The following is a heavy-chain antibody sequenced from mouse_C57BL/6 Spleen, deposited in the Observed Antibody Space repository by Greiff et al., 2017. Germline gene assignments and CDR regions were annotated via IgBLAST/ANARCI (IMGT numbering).Heavy chain of an antibody. CDR3: ATHYDYDGRYYYAMDY. V-gene: IGHV1-64*01. Sequence: QVQLQQPGAELVKPGASVKLSCKASGYTFTSYWMHWVKQRPGQGLEWIGMIHPNSGSTNYNEKFKSKATLTVDKSSSTAYMQLSSLTSEDSAVYYCATHYDYDGRYYYAMDYWGQGTSVTVSS. CDR1: GYTFTSYW. J-gene: IGHJ4*01. CDR2: IHPNSGST. D-gene: IGHD2-4*01.